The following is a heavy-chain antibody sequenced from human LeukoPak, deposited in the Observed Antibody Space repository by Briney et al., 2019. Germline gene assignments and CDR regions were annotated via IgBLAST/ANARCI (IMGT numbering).Heavy chain of an antibody. D-gene: IGHD5-12*01. CDR2: LIPVFGTT. Sequence: SDKVSCKASGGTFHRHAISWVRQAAGKGLEWVGGLIPVFGTTNYAEKLQGRVTITMDESKRTIYMELRSLKSDDTAVYYCARGNSGYYYFLDHWGQGSLVIVSS. V-gene: IGHV1-69*05. CDR1: GGTFHRHA. CDR3: ARGNSGYYYFLDH. J-gene: IGHJ4*02.